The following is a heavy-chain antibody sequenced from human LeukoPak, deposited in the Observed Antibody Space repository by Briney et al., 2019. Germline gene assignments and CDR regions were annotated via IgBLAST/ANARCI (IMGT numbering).Heavy chain of an antibody. CDR2: IKQDGSEK. CDR1: GFTFSSYA. V-gene: IGHV3-7*01. CDR3: ARLPRWKVAAVGTGWFGP. D-gene: IGHD6-13*01. J-gene: IGHJ5*02. Sequence: GGSLRLSCTAPGFTFSSYAIHWIRQAPGKGLEWVANIKQDGSEKYYVDSVKGRFTISRDNAKNSLYLQMKSLRAEDTAVYYCARLPRWKVAAVGTGWFGPWGQGTLVTVSS.